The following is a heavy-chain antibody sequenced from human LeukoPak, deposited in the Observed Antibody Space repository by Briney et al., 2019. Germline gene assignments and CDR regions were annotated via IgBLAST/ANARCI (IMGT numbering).Heavy chain of an antibody. CDR3: ARDEIGRMVGPAVSYYYYMDV. Sequence: PGGSLRLSCAASGFTFSSYSMNWVRQAPGKGLEWVSYISSSGSTIYYADSVKGRFTISRDNAKNSLYLQMNSLRAEDTAVYYCARDEIGRMVGPAVSYYYYMDVWGKGTTVTISS. CDR1: GFTFSSYS. D-gene: IGHD1-26*01. CDR2: ISSSGSTI. V-gene: IGHV3-48*04. J-gene: IGHJ6*03.